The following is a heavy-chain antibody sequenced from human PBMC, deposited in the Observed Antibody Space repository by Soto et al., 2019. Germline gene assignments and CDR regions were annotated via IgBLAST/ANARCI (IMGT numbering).Heavy chain of an antibody. J-gene: IGHJ6*02. CDR2: IIPIFGTA. D-gene: IGHD6-19*01. CDR3: ARDPLSMAGTVGYYYYYGMDV. Sequence: QVQLVQSGAEVKKPGSSVKVSCKASGGTFSSYAISWVRQAPGQGLEWMGGIIPIFGTANYAQKFQGRVTITADESTSTAYMELSSLRSEDTAVYYCARDPLSMAGTVGYYYYYGMDVWGQGTTVTVSS. CDR1: GGTFSSYA. V-gene: IGHV1-69*01.